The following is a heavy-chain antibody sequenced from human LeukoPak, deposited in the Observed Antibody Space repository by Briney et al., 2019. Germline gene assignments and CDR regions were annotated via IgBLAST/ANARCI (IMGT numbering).Heavy chain of an antibody. CDR3: ARGFLALYYYDSSGYSD. CDR2: IRSYSSYI. V-gene: IGHV3-21*01. Sequence: GGSLRLSCTASGFTFDTYNFNWVRQAPGKGLEWVATIRSYSSYIHYADSVKGRFIISRDDAKKSMYLQMNSLRAEDTAVYYCARGFLALYYYDSSGYSDWGQGTLVTVSS. D-gene: IGHD3-22*01. CDR1: GFTFDTYN. J-gene: IGHJ4*02.